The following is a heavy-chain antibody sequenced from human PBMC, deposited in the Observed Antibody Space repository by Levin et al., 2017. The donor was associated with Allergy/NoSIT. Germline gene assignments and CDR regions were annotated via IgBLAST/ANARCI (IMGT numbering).Heavy chain of an antibody. CDR1: GFTFSSYA. CDR2: ISGSGGST. V-gene: IGHV3-23*01. Sequence: GESLKISCAASGFTFSSYAMSWVRQAPGKGLEWVSAISGSGGSTYYADSVKGRFTISRDNSKNTLYLQMNSLRAEDTAVYYCAKDQTLNDYGGNGDNDYWGQGTLVTVSS. D-gene: IGHD4-23*01. J-gene: IGHJ4*02. CDR3: AKDQTLNDYGGNGDNDY.